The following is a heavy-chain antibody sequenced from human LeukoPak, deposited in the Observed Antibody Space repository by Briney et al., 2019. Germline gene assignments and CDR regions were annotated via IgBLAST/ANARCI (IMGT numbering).Heavy chain of an antibody. CDR3: AGGKQLVRRYAFDI. CDR2: IYYSGTT. D-gene: IGHD6-13*01. Sequence: SQTLSLTCTVSGGSISSGGYYWTWIRQHPEQGLEWNGYIYYSGTTYYNPSLKSRVTMSVDTSKNQFSLKLSSATAADTAVYYCAGGKQLVRRYAFDIWGQGTMATVSS. V-gene: IGHV4-31*03. CDR1: GGSISSGGYY. J-gene: IGHJ3*02.